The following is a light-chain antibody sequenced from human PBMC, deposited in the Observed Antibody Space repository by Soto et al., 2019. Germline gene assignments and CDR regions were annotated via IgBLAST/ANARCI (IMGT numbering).Light chain of an antibody. V-gene: IGKV1-5*01. CDR3: QDYTTYPWT. Sequence: DIQMTQSPATLSASVGDSVTITCRASQSISSWLAWYQQKPGKVPKLLIDDASSLEMWVPSRFSGSRSGTDFSLSVSSLQPNDVANSSCQDYTTYPWTFDQGTKVAIK. CDR1: QSISSW. J-gene: IGKJ1*01. CDR2: DAS.